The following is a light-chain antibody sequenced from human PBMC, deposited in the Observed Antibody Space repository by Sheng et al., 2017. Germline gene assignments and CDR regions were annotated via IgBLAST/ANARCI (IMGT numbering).Light chain of an antibody. V-gene: IGKV1-27*01. J-gene: IGKJ1*01. CDR3: QQYNIYPWT. CDR2: AAS. Sequence: DIQMTQSPSSLSASVGDRVTITCRASHDIGDYLGWFHQRPGKVPQALIYAASVLQSGVPSRFSGSGSGTDFTLTIASLQPDDFATYYCQQYNIYPWTFGQGTEVEFK. CDR1: HDIGDY.